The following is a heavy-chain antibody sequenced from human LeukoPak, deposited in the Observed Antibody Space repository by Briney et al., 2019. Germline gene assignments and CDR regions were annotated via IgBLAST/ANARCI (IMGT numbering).Heavy chain of an antibody. CDR3: ARGGKATVVTM. CDR2: IYSSGST. CDR1: GGSINSYY. V-gene: IGHV4-4*07. Sequence: SETLSLTCTVSGGSINSYYWSWIRQPAGKGLEWIERIYSSGSTNYNPSLKSRVSMSVDTSKNQFSLKLTSVTAADTALYYCARGGKATVVTMWGQGILVTVSS. J-gene: IGHJ4*02. D-gene: IGHD4-23*01.